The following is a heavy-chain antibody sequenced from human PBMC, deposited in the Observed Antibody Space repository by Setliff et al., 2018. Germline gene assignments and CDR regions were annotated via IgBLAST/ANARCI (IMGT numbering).Heavy chain of an antibody. CDR3: VRDTTSGWMLTN. V-gene: IGHV3-7*01. CDR1: GFDFKTHW. Sequence: LRLSCAASGFDFKTHWMDWARQAPGKGLEWVANIKEDGSQRNYVDAVRGRFTVSRDNARNLLYLQMNSLRVDDTAVYYCVRDTTSGWMLTNWGQGTLVTVSS. CDR2: IKEDGSQR. J-gene: IGHJ4*02. D-gene: IGHD6-25*01.